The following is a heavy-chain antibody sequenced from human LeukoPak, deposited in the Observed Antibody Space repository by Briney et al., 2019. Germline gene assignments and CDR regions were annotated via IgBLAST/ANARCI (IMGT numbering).Heavy chain of an antibody. V-gene: IGHV1-18*01. CDR2: ISAYNGNT. D-gene: IGHD4-23*01. CDR3: ARAESLYGGNLAAAFDI. J-gene: IGHJ3*02. Sequence: VSVKVSCKASGYTFTSYGISWVRQAPGQGLEWMGWISAYNGNTNYEQKFQGRVTMTTDTSTSTAYMELRSLRSDDTALYYCARAESLYGGNLAAAFDIWGQGTMVTVSS. CDR1: GYTFTSYG.